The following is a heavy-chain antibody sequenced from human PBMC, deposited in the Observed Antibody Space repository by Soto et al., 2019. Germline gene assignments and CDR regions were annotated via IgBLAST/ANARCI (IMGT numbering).Heavy chain of an antibody. CDR1: GGTFSSYT. V-gene: IGHV1-69*04. Sequence: SVKVSCKASGGTFSSYTISWVRQAPGQGLEWMGRIIPILGIANYAQKFQGRVTITADKSTSTAYMELSSLRSEDTAVYYCAREPGFGGDYSNAYYYYYYMDVWGKGTTVTVSS. CDR3: AREPGFGGDYSNAYYYYYYMDV. D-gene: IGHD4-4*01. J-gene: IGHJ6*03. CDR2: IIPILGIA.